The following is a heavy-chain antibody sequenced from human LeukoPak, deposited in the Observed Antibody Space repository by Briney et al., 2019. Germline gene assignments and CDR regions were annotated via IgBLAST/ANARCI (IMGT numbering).Heavy chain of an antibody. CDR1: GFTFSSYW. J-gene: IGHJ4*02. D-gene: IGHD1-26*01. CDR3: ARGGRIVGAYPFDY. CDR2: IKQDGSEK. V-gene: IGHV3-7*01. Sequence: GGSLRLSCAASGFTFSSYWMRWVRQAPGKGLEWVANIKQDGSEKYYVDSVKGRFTISRDNAKNSLYLQMNSLRAEDTAVYYCARGGRIVGAYPFDYWGQGTLVTVSS.